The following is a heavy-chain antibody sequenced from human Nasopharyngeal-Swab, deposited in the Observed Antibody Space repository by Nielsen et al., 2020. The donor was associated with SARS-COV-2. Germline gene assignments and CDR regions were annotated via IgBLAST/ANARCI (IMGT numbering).Heavy chain of an antibody. V-gene: IGHV4-39*07. J-gene: IGHJ5*02. CDR3: ASESGSSRAVVDP. D-gene: IGHD1-26*01. Sequence: SQTLSLTCPVSAGSISSSSYYWGWIRQPPGKGLEWIGRIYYSGSTYYNPSLKSRVTISLDTSKHQFSLKLSSVTAADTAVYYCASESGSSRAVVDPWGQGTLVTVSS. CDR1: AGSISSSSYY. CDR2: IYYSGST.